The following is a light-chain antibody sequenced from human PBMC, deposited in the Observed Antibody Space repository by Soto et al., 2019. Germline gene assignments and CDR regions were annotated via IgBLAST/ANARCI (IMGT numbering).Light chain of an antibody. V-gene: IGLV2-14*03. Sequence: QSALTQPASVSGAPGQSIANSCTGTSSDVGGYDYVSWYQQHPGKAPKLILYDVGSRSTGVSNRFSGSKSGNTASLTISGLQAEDEADYYCSSYTSSTTEVFGTGTKLTVL. CDR2: DVG. J-gene: IGLJ1*01. CDR1: SSDVGGYDY. CDR3: SSYTSSTTEV.